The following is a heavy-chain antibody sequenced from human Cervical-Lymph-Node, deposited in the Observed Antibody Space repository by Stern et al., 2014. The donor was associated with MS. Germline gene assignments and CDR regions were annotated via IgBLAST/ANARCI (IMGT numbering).Heavy chain of an antibody. V-gene: IGHV1-69*01. J-gene: IGHJ6*02. CDR2: IIPIIGIA. Sequence: QVQLVQSGAEVKKPGSSVKVSCQASGGAFNVYAINWLRQAPGQGLEWMGGIIPIIGIANYAQKFQGRVMITADESTRTSSMQLSSLTSNDTAVYYGARDGRHTNNYGLDVWGQGTTVTVSS. CDR1: GGAFNVYA. CDR3: ARDGRHTNNYGLDV.